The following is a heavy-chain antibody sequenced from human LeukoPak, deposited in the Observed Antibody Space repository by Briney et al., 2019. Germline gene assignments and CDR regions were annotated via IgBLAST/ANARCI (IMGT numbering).Heavy chain of an antibody. CDR1: GFTFTNAW. D-gene: IGHD2-2*01. CDR2: IKSKAVGGTT. J-gene: IGHJ4*02. Sequence: PGGSLRLSCAASGFTFTNAWMSWVRQAPGEGLEWVGRIKSKAVGGTTDYTAPVKGRFTISRDDSKNTLYLEMNSLRTEDTAVYHCTTDLYQAPDDYWGQGTLVTVSS. CDR3: TTDLYQAPDDY. V-gene: IGHV3-15*01.